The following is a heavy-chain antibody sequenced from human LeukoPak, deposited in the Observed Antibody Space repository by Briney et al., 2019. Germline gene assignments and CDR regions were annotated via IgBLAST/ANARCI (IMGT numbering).Heavy chain of an antibody. J-gene: IGHJ4*02. CDR1: GYTFTGYY. CDR2: INPNSGGT. CDR3: ARRFTYYYDSSGYFDY. D-gene: IGHD3-22*01. Sequence: ASVKVSCKASGYTFTGYYMHWVRQAPGQGLEWMGWINPNSGGTNYAQKFQGWVTMTRDTSISTAYMELSRLRSDDTAVYYCARRFTYYYDSSGYFDYWGQGTLVTVSS. V-gene: IGHV1-2*04.